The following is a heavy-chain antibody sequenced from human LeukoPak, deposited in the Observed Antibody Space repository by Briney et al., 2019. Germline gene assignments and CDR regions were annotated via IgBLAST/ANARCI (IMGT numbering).Heavy chain of an antibody. Sequence: GGSLRLSCAASGFSFSTYGMHWVRQAPGKGLEWVAMIWYDASGQHYADSVKGRFTISRDTSKNTLYLQMDSLRAEDTAVYFCARDSLYDDNGYYHYFDYWGQGTLVTVSS. J-gene: IGHJ4*02. V-gene: IGHV3-33*01. D-gene: IGHD3-22*01. CDR3: ARDSLYDDNGYYHYFDY. CDR2: IWYDASGQ. CDR1: GFSFSTYG.